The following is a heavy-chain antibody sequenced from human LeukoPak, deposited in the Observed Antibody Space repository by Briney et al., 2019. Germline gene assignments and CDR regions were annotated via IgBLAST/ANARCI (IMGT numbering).Heavy chain of an antibody. CDR1: GGSISSGGYY. J-gene: IGHJ5*02. D-gene: IGHD6-13*01. CDR2: IYYSGST. CDR3: ARESSSSSWYLGWFDP. Sequence: SQTLSLTCTVSGGSISSGGYYWSWIRQHPGKGLEWIGYIYYSGSTYYNPPLKSRVTISVDTSKNQFSLKLSSVTAADTAVYYCARESSSSSWYLGWFDPWGQGTLGTVSS. V-gene: IGHV4-31*03.